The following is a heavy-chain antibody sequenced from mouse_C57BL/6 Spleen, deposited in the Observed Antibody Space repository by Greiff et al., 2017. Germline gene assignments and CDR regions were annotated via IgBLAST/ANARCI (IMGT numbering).Heavy chain of an antibody. V-gene: IGHV1-52*01. D-gene: IGHD2-1*01. CDR1: GYTFTSYW. J-gene: IGHJ3*01. CDR3: AREGGNYEGFAY. CDR2: IDPSDSET. Sequence: QVQLQHPGAELVRPGSSVKLSCKASGYTFTSYWMHWVKQRPIQGLEWIGNIDPSDSETHYNQKFKDKATLTVDKSSSTAYMQLSSLTSEDSAVYYCAREGGNYEGFAYWGQGTLVTVSA.